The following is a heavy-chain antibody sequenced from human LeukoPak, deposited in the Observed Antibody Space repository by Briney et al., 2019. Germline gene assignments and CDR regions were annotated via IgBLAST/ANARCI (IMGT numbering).Heavy chain of an antibody. Sequence: EASVKVSCKASRYTFTSYYMHWVRQAPGQGLEWMGIINPSGGSTSYAQKFQGRVTMTRDTSTSTVYMELSSLRSEDTAVYYCARERYCSSTSCHDAFDIWGQGTMVTVSS. J-gene: IGHJ3*02. CDR1: RYTFTSYY. CDR3: ARERYCSSTSCHDAFDI. D-gene: IGHD2-2*01. CDR2: INPSGGST. V-gene: IGHV1-46*01.